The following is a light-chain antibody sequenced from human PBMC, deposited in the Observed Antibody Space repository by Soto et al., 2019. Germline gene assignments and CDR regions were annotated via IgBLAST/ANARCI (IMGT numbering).Light chain of an antibody. CDR2: DVS. CDR1: SIDVGGYNY. J-gene: IGLJ1*01. V-gene: IGLV2-14*01. Sequence: QSLLTQPASVSWSPGQSITISRTGTSIDVGGYNYVSWYQQHPGKAPKLMIYDVSNRPSGVSNRFSGSKSGNTAPLTISGLQAEDEADYYCSSYTSSSTYVFGTGTKVTVL. CDR3: SSYTSSSTYV.